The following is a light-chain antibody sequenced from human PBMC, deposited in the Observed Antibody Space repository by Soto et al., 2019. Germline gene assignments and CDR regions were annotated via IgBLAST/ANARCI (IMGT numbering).Light chain of an antibody. V-gene: IGKV3-11*01. Sequence: EIVLTQSPATLSLSPGERASLSCRASQSVGTYLAWYQQKPGQAPRLLIYDASSRAVGVAPRFRGSGSGTDFTLTIAYVEPEDFAVYYCQQRSTWPLTFGGGTRV. CDR1: QSVGTY. CDR2: DAS. CDR3: QQRSTWPLT. J-gene: IGKJ4*01.